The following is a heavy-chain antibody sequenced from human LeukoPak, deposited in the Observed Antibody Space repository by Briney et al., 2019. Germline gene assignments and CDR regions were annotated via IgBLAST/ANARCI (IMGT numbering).Heavy chain of an antibody. D-gene: IGHD4-17*01. Sequence: SETLSLTCTVSGGSISSYYWSWIRQPAGKGLEWIGYIYYSGSTNYNPSLKSRVTISVDTSKNQFSLKLSSVTAADTAVYYCARARVITHDFDYWGQGTLVTVSS. J-gene: IGHJ4*02. CDR3: ARARVITHDFDY. CDR1: GGSISSYY. V-gene: IGHV4-59*01. CDR2: IYYSGST.